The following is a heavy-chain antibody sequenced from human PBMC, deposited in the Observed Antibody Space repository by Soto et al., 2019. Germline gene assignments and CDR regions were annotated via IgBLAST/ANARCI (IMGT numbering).Heavy chain of an antibody. V-gene: IGHV4-39*01. J-gene: IGHJ4*02. CDR3: ARHEDIGWGEPSYYFDY. Sequence: SETLSLTCTVSGGSISSSSYYWGWIRQPPGKGLEWIGSIYYSGSTYYNPSLKSRVTISVDTSKNQFSLKLSSVTAADTAVYYCARHEDIGWGEPSYYFDYWGQGTLVTVSS. CDR1: GGSISSSSYY. D-gene: IGHD3-16*01. CDR2: IYYSGST.